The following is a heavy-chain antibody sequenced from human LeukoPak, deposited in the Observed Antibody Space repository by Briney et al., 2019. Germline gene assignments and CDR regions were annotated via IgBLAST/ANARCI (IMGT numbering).Heavy chain of an antibody. CDR1: GGSISSGGYS. V-gene: IGHV4-30-2*01. Sequence: SQTLSLTCAVSGGSISSGGYSWSWVRQPPGKGLEWIGYIYHSGSTYYNPSLKSRVTISVDRSKNQFSLKLSSVTAADTAVYYCARYYGDYKNWFDPWGQGTLVTVSS. D-gene: IGHD4-17*01. CDR3: ARYYGDYKNWFDP. CDR2: IYHSGST. J-gene: IGHJ5*02.